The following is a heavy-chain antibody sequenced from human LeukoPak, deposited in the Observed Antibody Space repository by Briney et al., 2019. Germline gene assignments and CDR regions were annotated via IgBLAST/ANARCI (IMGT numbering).Heavy chain of an antibody. J-gene: IGHJ6*02. Sequence: SVKVSCKASGGTFSSYAISWVRQAPGQGLEWRGGIIPIFGIANYAQQVQGRVTITADKSTSTAYMELSSLRSEDTAVYCCARDGNCGGDCYSMDVWGQGTTVTVSS. CDR2: IIPIFGIA. CDR3: ARDGNCGGDCYSMDV. CDR1: GGTFSSYA. V-gene: IGHV1-69*10. D-gene: IGHD2-21*02.